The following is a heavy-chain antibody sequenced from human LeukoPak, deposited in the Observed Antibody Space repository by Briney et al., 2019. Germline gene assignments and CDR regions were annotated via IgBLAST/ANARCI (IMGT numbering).Heavy chain of an antibody. J-gene: IGHJ5*02. CDR2: ISAYNGNT. D-gene: IGHD2-2*01. Sequence: VSVKVSCKASGYTFTSYGISWVRQAPGQGLEWMGWISAYNGNTNYAQKLQGRVTMTTDTSTSTAYMELRSLRSEDTAVYYRARGSYCSSTSCAENGWFDPWGQGTLVTVSS. CDR3: ARGSYCSSTSCAENGWFDP. V-gene: IGHV1-18*01. CDR1: GYTFTSYG.